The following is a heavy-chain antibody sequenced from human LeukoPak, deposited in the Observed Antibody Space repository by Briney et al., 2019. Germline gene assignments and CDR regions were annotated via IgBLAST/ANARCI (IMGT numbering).Heavy chain of an antibody. V-gene: IGHV3-7*01. CDR3: ARDDYYDSSGPSAFDI. D-gene: IGHD3-22*01. J-gene: IGHJ3*02. CDR2: IKQDGSEK. CDR1: GFTFSDYS. Sequence: GGSLRLSCAASGFTFSDYSMNWVRQAPGKGLEWVANIKQDGSEKYYVDSVKGRFTISRDNAKNSLYLQMNSLRAEDTAVYYCARDDYYDSSGPSAFDIWGQGTMVTVSS.